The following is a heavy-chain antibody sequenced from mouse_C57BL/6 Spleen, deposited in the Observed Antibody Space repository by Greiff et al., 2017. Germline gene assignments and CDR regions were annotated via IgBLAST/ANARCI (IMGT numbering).Heavy chain of an antibody. J-gene: IGHJ4*01. CDR2: SRNKANDYTT. Sequence: EVKLVESGGGLVQSGRSLRLSCATSGFTFSDFYMEWVRQAPGKGLEWIAASRNKANDYTTEYSASVKGRFIVSRDTSQSILYLQMNALRAEDTAIYYCARDASANWGAMDYWGQGTSVTVSS. V-gene: IGHV7-1*01. D-gene: IGHD4-1*01. CDR1: GFTFSDFY. CDR3: ARDASANWGAMDY.